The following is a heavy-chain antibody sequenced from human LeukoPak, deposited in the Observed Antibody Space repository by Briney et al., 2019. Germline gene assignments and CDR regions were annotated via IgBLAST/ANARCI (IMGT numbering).Heavy chain of an antibody. CDR2: IKQDGSEK. CDR1: GFTFSTYW. V-gene: IGHV3-7*01. CDR3: AREAYGLFDY. D-gene: IGHD4-17*01. Sequence: PGGSLRLSCAASGFTFSTYWMSWVRQAPGKGLEWVANIKQDGSEKYYVDSVKGRFTISRDNADNSLYLQMNSLRAEDTAVFYCAREAYGLFDYWGPGTLVTDSS. J-gene: IGHJ4*02.